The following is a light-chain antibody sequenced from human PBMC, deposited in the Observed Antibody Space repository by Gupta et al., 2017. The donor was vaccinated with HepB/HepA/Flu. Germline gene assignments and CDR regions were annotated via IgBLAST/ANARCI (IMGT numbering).Light chain of an antibody. CDR1: QSISSY. CDR3: QQSYSTPRT. J-gene: IGKJ1*01. CDR2: AAS. V-gene: IGKV1-39*01. Sequence: DIQXTQXPSSLSAXXGDRVTITCRARQSISSYLNWYQQKPGKAPKLLIYAASNLQSGVPSRFSGSGSGTDFSLTISSLQPEDFATYYCQQSYSTPRTFGQGTKVEIK.